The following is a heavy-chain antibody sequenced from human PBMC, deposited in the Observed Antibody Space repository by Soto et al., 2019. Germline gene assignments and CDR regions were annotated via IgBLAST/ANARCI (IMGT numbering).Heavy chain of an antibody. CDR2: LTWGGSA. J-gene: IGHJ6*02. V-gene: IGHV3-23*01. CDR1: GFTFSDYG. Sequence: EVQSLESGGGLIQPGGSLRLSCAGSGFTFSDYGMNWVRQAPGKGLEWVSGLTWGGSAYYAESVRGRFTISRDNSKSILYVQMNSLRVEDTAVYYCAKERTSSTYDGMDVWGQGTPVTVSS. CDR3: AKERTSSTYDGMDV. D-gene: IGHD6-6*01.